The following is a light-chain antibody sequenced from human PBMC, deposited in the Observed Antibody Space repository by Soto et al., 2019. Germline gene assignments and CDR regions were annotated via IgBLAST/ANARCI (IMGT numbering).Light chain of an antibody. Sequence: DIQMTQSPSSLSASVGDRVTIVGRASQTVSKYVHWYQQKPGKVPDLLIYSASTLYSGVPSRFSGRGSGTEFTLTISSLQPEDFATYYCQQTYTLPRTFAQGTKVE. CDR1: QTVSKY. CDR3: QQTYTLPRT. V-gene: IGKV1-39*01. J-gene: IGKJ1*01. CDR2: SAS.